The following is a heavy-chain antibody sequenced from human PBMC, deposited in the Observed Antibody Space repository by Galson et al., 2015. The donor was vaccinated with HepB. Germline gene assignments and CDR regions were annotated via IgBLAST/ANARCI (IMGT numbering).Heavy chain of an antibody. V-gene: IGHV3-23*01. J-gene: IGHJ4*02. D-gene: IGHD2-15*01. CDR2: IAATDGSA. CDR3: ARRLKNSDGEFDS. CDR1: GFTFASHA. Sequence: SLRLSCAASGFTFASHAMNWVRQAPGKGLEWVSFIAATDGSAYYADSVQGRFTISRDNSRSTLYLQMSNLRGEDTAIYYCARRLKNSDGEFDSWGQGTLVIVSS.